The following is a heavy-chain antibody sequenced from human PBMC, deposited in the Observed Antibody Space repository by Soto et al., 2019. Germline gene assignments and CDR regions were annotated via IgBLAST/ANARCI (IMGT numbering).Heavy chain of an antibody. CDR3: ARLDGYNLVLDY. CDR2: IGPSDSYT. Sequence: GESLKISCKGSGYSFTSYWISWVRQMPGKGLEWMGRIGPSDSYTNYSPSFQGHVTISADKSISTAYLQWSSLKASDTAMYYCARLDGYNLVLDYWGQGTLVTVSS. D-gene: IGHD5-12*01. J-gene: IGHJ4*02. V-gene: IGHV5-10-1*01. CDR1: GYSFTSYW.